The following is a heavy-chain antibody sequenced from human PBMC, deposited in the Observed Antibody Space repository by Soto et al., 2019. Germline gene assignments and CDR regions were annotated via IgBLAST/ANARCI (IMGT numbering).Heavy chain of an antibody. CDR1: GFTFSSYA. V-gene: IGHV3-23*01. J-gene: IGHJ6*02. Sequence: GGSLRLSCAASGFTFSSYAMSWVRQAPGKGLEWVSAIGGSGGSTYYADSVKGRFTISRDNSKNTLYLQMNSLRAEDTAVYYCAKFSVAVYYYYGMDVWGQGTTVTVSS. CDR3: AKFSVAVYYYYGMDV. D-gene: IGHD6-19*01. CDR2: IGGSGGST.